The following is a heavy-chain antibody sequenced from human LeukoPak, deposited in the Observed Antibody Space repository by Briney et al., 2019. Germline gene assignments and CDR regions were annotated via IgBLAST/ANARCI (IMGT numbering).Heavy chain of an antibody. CDR3: ARVGMEYSSGWEY. J-gene: IGHJ4*02. V-gene: IGHV4-34*01. Sequence: SETLSLTCAVYGGSFSGYYWSWIRQPPGKGLEWIGEINHSGSTNYNPSLKSRVTISVDTSKNQFSPKLSSVTAADTAVYYCARVGMEYSSGWEYWGQGTLVTVSS. CDR2: INHSGST. D-gene: IGHD6-19*01. CDR1: GGSFSGYY.